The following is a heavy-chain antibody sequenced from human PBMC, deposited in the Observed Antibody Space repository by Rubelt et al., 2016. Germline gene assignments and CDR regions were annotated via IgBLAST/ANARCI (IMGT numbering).Heavy chain of an antibody. V-gene: IGHV4-39*01. CDR3: ARHAFIVTTGSFWDY. J-gene: IGHJ4*02. D-gene: IGHD4-17*01. CDR2: IYHSGST. Sequence: PPGKGPEWIGNIYHSGSTYYNPSLKSRVTISVDTSKNQFSLKLSSVTAADTAVYYCARHAFIVTTGSFWDYWGQGTLITVSS.